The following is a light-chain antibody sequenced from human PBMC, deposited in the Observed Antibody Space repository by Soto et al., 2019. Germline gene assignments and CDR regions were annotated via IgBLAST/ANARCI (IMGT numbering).Light chain of an antibody. J-gene: IGKJ5*01. V-gene: IGKV3-11*01. Sequence: DIVLTQSAANLSLSPGERDSLXCRASQSVSSYLQWYQQKPGQTPRLLIYDASNRAHGIPARFSGSGSETDFTRTISSREPDDFAVYYGQHRMNWPLTFGQGTRLEIK. CDR1: QSVSSY. CDR3: QHRMNWPLT. CDR2: DAS.